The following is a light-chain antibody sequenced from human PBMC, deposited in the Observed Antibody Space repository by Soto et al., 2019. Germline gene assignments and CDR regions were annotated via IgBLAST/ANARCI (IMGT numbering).Light chain of an antibody. J-gene: IGKJ1*01. CDR2: YIS. Sequence: EIVMTQSPATLSVSPGETASLSCRASQSAGNFLAWYQQKPGQAPRLLIYYISTRATGIPDRFSGSGSGTDFTLTINSLQPQDFATYFCQQSYSSPQTFGQGTKVDIK. CDR3: QQSYSSPQT. V-gene: IGKV3D-15*01. CDR1: QSAGNF.